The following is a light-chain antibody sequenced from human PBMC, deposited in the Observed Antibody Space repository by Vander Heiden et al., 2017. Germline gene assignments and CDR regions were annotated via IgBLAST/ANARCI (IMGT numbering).Light chain of an antibody. J-gene: IGKJ2*01. CDR2: GAS. V-gene: IGKV3-20*01. CDR3: QQYGSSPPYT. CDR1: QSVSSSY. Sequence: IVLTQPPGTLSLSPGESATLSCRASQSVSSSYLAWYQQKPGQAPRLLIYGASSSATGIPDRFSGSGCGTDFTLTISRLEPEDFAVYYCQQYGSSPPYTFGQGTKLEIK.